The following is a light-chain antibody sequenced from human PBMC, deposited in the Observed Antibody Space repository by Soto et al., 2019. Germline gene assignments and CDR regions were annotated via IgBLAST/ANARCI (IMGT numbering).Light chain of an antibody. J-gene: IGKJ5*01. Sequence: DIQMTHSPSTLSGSVVDRFTITCRASQTISSWLACYQQKPGKAPKLLIYKASTLKSGVPSRFSGSGSGTEFTLTISSLQPDDFATYYCQKYNSESVICGQGTRREIK. CDR3: QKYNSESVI. CDR2: KAS. CDR1: QTISSW. V-gene: IGKV1-5*03.